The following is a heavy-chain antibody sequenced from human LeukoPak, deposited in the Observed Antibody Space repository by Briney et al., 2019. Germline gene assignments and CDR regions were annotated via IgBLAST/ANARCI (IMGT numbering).Heavy chain of an antibody. D-gene: IGHD3-10*01. J-gene: IGHJ3*02. V-gene: IGHV4-59*01. CDR1: GGSISSYY. CDR2: IYYSGST. Sequence: SETLSLTCTVSGGSISSYYWSWIRQPPGKGLEWIGYIYYSGSTNYNPSLKCRVTISVDTSKNQFSLKLNSVTAADTAVYYCARDYGSGSYYNFHDAFDIWGQGTMVTVSS. CDR3: ARDYGSGSYYNFHDAFDI.